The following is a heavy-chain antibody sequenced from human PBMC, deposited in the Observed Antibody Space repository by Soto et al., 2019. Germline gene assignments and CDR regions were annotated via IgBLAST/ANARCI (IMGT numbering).Heavy chain of an antibody. CDR2: ISSSSSYI. CDR3: ARDLAVDTAMAINLCY. J-gene: IGHJ4*02. D-gene: IGHD5-18*01. CDR1: GFTFSRYS. Sequence: GGSLRLSCAASGFTFSRYSMNWVRQAPGKGLEWVSSISSSSSYIYYADSVKGRFTISRDNAKNSLYLQMNSLRAEDTAVYYCARDLAVDTAMAINLCYWGQGTLVTVSS. V-gene: IGHV3-21*01.